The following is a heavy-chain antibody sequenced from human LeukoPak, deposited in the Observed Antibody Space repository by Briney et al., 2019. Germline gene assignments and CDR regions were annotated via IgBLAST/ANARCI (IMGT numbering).Heavy chain of an antibody. CDR2: MNPNSGNT. J-gene: IGHJ6*02. CDR3: ARRLPAYYYYYYGMDV. Sequence: PRASVKVSCKASGYTFTSYDINWVRQATGQGLEWMGWMNPNSGNTGYAQKFQGRVTMTRNTSISTAYMELSSLRSEDTAVYYCARRLPAYYYYYYGMDVWGQGTTVTVSS. CDR1: GYTFTSYD. D-gene: IGHD4-11*01. V-gene: IGHV1-8*01.